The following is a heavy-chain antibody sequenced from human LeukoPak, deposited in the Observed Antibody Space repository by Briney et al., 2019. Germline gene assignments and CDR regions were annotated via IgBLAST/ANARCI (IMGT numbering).Heavy chain of an antibody. CDR2: IIPIFGTA. Sequence: SVKVSCKASGYTFTSYGISWVRQAPGQGLEWMGGIIPIFGTANYAQKFQGRVTITADESTSTAYMELSSLRSEDTAVYYCASTSGSWFDPWGQGTLVTVSS. CDR3: ASTSGSWFDP. V-gene: IGHV1-69*13. CDR1: GYTFTSYG. D-gene: IGHD3-10*01. J-gene: IGHJ5*02.